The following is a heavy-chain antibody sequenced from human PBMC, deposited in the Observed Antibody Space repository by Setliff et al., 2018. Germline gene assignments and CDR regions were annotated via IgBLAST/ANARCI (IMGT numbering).Heavy chain of an antibody. CDR2: ISPXNXXX. V-gene: IGHV1-18*01. Sequence: ASVKVSCKASGYTFSTYGIAWVRQAPGQGLEWMGWISPXNXXXXXAHKFQGRXXMTTDTSTGTADMELRNLRSDDTAVYYCTRDTNIVVVPPHRTAFDIWGQGTMVTVSS. CDR3: TRDTNIVVVPPHRTAFDI. J-gene: IGHJ3*02. CDR1: GYTFSTYG. D-gene: IGHD2-2*01.